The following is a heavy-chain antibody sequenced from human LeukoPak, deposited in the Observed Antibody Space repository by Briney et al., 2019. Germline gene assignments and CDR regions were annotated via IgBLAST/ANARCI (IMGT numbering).Heavy chain of an antibody. D-gene: IGHD3-10*01. J-gene: IGHJ5*02. CDR2: MNPNSGST. Sequence: GASVKVSCKASGYTFTSYDINWVRQATGQGLEWMGWMNPNSGSTGYAQKFQGRVTITRNTSISTAYMELSSLRSEDTAVYYCARGGLWFGEFSNWFDPWGQGTLVTVSS. CDR3: ARGGLWFGEFSNWFDP. V-gene: IGHV1-8*03. CDR1: GYTFTSYD.